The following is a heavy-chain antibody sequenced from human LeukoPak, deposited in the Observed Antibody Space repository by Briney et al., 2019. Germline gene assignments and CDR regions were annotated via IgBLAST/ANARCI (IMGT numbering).Heavy chain of an antibody. J-gene: IGHJ5*02. CDR2: ISSSGSYI. CDR3: AKDQIAVAVTRDYNWLDP. Sequence: PGGSLRLSCAASRFTFSSYSMNWVRQAPGKGLEWVSSISSSGSYIYYADSVKGRFTISRANAKNSLYLQMNSLRTEDTAVYYCAKDQIAVAVTRDYNWLDPWGQGTLVTVSS. V-gene: IGHV3-21*01. D-gene: IGHD6-19*01. CDR1: RFTFSSYS.